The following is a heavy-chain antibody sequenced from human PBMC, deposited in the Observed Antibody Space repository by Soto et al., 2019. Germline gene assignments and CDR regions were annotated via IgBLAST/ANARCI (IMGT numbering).Heavy chain of an antibody. CDR1: GFTFSSYT. CDR3: ARDGGSSCEDAYYYYFYGMDV. V-gene: IGHV3-30-3*01. CDR2: VSYDGSNK. D-gene: IGHD6-13*01. Sequence: GGSLRLSCAASGFTFSSYTMHWVRQAPGKGLAWVAVVSYDGSNKYHADSVKGRFTISRDNSKNTLYLRMNSLRVEDAAVYYCARDGGSSCEDAYYYYFYGMDVWGQGTTVTVSS. J-gene: IGHJ6*02.